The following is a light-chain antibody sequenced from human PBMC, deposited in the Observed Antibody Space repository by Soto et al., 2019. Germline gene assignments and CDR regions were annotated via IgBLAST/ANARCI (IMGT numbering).Light chain of an antibody. J-gene: IGLJ3*02. V-gene: IGLV2-23*02. CDR3: CSYAGSDTWA. CDR1: RSDVGNYDL. CDR2: EVN. Sequence: QSVLTQPASVSGSPGQSITISCTGTRSDVGNYDLVSWYQQHPGKAPKLMIYEVNKRPSGVSNRFSGSKSGNTASLTISGLPTEDEADYYCCSYAGSDTWAFGGGTKVTVL.